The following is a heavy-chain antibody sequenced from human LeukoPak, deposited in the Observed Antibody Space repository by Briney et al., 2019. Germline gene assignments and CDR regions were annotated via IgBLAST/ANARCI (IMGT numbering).Heavy chain of an antibody. V-gene: IGHV4-59*01. CDR2: IYYSGST. Sequence: SETLSLACTVSGGSISSYYWSWIRQPPGKGLEWIGYIYYSGSTNYNPSLKSRVTISVDTSKNQFSLKLSSVTAADTAVYYCARGFETSYRYTFYYWGQGTLVTVSS. J-gene: IGHJ4*02. CDR1: GGSISSYY. CDR3: ARGFETSYRYTFYY. D-gene: IGHD3-16*02.